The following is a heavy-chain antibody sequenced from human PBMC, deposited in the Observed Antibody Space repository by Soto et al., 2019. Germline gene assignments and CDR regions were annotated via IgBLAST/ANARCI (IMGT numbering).Heavy chain of an antibody. CDR3: ARDNPYTTSFGHWLAP. CDR1: GGTFSNYA. D-gene: IGHD6-13*01. Sequence: QVRLVQSGAEVKKPGSSVKVSCKASGGTFSNYAITWLRLAPGQGLEWLGGIIPVFGTVNYAQKFQGRVTITADESTSTAYMEMNRLRSEDTAVYYCARDNPYTTSFGHWLAPWGQGTLVIVS. J-gene: IGHJ5*02. CDR2: IIPVFGTV. V-gene: IGHV1-69*01.